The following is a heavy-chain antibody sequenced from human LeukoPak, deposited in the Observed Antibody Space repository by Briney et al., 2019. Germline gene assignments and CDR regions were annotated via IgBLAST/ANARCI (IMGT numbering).Heavy chain of an antibody. CDR2: INPSGGST. Sequence: ASVKVSCKASGGTFSSYAISWVRQAPGQGLEWMGIINPSGGSTSYAQKFQGRVTMTRDTSTSTVYMELSSLRSEDTAVYYCARNTIVDLFDYWGQGTLVTVSS. J-gene: IGHJ4*02. V-gene: IGHV1-46*01. D-gene: IGHD5-24*01. CDR1: GGTFSSYA. CDR3: ARNTIVDLFDY.